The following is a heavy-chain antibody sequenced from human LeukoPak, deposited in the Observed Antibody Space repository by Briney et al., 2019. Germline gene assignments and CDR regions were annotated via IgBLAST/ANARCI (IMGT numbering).Heavy chain of an antibody. CDR1: GGTFSSYA. CDR3: ARDIVVVPAATGGAFDI. Sequence: SVKVSCKASGGTFSSYAISWVRQAPGQGLEWMGGIIPIFGTANYAQKFQGRVTITTDESTSTAYMELSSLRSEDTAVYYCARDIVVVPAATGGAFDIWGQGTMVTVSS. D-gene: IGHD2-2*01. V-gene: IGHV1-69*05. CDR2: IIPIFGTA. J-gene: IGHJ3*02.